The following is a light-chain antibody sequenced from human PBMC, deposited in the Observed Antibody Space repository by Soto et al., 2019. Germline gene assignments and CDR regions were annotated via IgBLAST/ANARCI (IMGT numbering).Light chain of an antibody. CDR2: GAS. J-gene: IGKJ1*01. Sequence: EIVLTQSPGTLSLSPGERATLSCRASQSVSSSYLAWYQQKPGQAPRLLIYGASRRATGIPDRFSGTESGTDFTLSISRLEPEDFAVYYCQQYNKWPLTFGQGTKVEIK. CDR1: QSVSSSY. V-gene: IGKV3-20*01. CDR3: QQYNKWPLT.